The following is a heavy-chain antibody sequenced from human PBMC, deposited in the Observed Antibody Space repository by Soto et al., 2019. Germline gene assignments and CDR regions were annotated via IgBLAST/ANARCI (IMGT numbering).Heavy chain of an antibody. Sequence: SETLSLTCSVSGGSISSSNWWSWVRQPPGKGLEWIGEIYYSGTTKYNPSLKSRVTISVDKSKSQFSLKLYSVTAADTAVYYCXRDQGYCDGRSCYVFDSWGQGTLVTVSS. J-gene: IGHJ4*02. D-gene: IGHD2-15*01. CDR1: GGSISSSNW. CDR2: IYYSGTT. V-gene: IGHV4-4*02. CDR3: XRDQGYCDGRSCYVFDS.